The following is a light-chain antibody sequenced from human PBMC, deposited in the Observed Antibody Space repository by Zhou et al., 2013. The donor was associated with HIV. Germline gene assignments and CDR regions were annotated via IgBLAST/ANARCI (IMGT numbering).Light chain of an antibody. CDR2: LGS. Sequence: DIVMTQTPLSLSVTPGEPASISCTSSQSLLHRTGYNYLAWYLQKPGQSPQLLIYLGSNRASGVPDRFSGSGSGTDFTLKISRVEAEDNGVYYCMQGTHWPRYTFGQGTKLEIK. CDR1: QSLLHRTGYNY. J-gene: IGKJ2*01. CDR3: MQGTHWPRYT. V-gene: IGKV2-28*01.